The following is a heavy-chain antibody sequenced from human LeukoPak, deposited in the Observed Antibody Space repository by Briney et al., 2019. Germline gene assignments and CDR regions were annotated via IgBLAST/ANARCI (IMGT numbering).Heavy chain of an antibody. CDR1: GYSFTSYW. CDR3: PRHSIKHYEKRITIFGVVTPQFAP. J-gene: IGHJ5*02. CDR2: IYPGDSDT. V-gene: IGHV5-51*01. D-gene: IGHD3-3*01. Sequence: GESLKISCKGSGYSFTSYWIGWVRQMPGKGLEWMGIIYPGDSDTRYSPSFQGQVTISADKSISTAYLQWSSLKASDTAMYYCPRHSIKHYEKRITIFGVVTPQFAPWGGRTLVTVSS.